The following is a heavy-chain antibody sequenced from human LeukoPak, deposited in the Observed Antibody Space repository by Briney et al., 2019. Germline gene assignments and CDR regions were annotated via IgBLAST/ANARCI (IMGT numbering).Heavy chain of an antibody. CDR3: VRGGIQVSGIDEIDY. J-gene: IGHJ4*02. CDR2: VGISGDT. D-gene: IGHD6-19*01. CDR1: GFPFRSYD. V-gene: IGHV3-13*01. Sequence: GGSLRLSCAASGFPFRSYDMHWVRQVTGKGLEWVSAVGISGDTYYAGSVKGRFTISRENAKNSLYLQMNSLTAGDTAVYYCVRGGIQVSGIDEIDYWGQGTLVTVSS.